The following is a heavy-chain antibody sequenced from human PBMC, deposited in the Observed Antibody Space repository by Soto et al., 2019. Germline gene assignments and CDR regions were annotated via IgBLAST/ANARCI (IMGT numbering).Heavy chain of an antibody. V-gene: IGHV1-24*01. CDR1: GYTLTELS. Sequence: ASVKVSCKVSGYTLTELSMHWVRQAPGKGLEWMGGFDPEDGETIYAQKFQGRVTMTEDTSTDTAYMELSSLRSEDTAVYYCATGGREVLPLPFDYWGQGTLVTVSS. CDR2: FDPEDGET. D-gene: IGHD3-10*01. J-gene: IGHJ4*02. CDR3: ATGGREVLPLPFDY.